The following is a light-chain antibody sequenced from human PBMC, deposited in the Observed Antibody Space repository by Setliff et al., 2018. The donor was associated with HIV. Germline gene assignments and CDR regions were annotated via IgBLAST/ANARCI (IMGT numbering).Light chain of an antibody. V-gene: IGLV2-14*03. Sequence: LIQPASVSGSPGQSVTVSCTGTSSDVGSYDFVSWYQQHPGRAPKLMIYDVTKRPSGVSDRFSGSKSGNTASLTISGLQTEDEADYYCCSYTSSLTYVFGTGTKVTVL. CDR3: CSYTSSLTYV. J-gene: IGLJ1*01. CDR1: SSDVGSYDF. CDR2: DVT.